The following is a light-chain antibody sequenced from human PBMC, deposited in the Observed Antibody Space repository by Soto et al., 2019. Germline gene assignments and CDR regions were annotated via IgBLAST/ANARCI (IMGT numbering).Light chain of an antibody. J-gene: IGKJ4*01. CDR1: QSILYRSNGKDY. CDR3: QQFFTTPLT. CDR2: WAS. V-gene: IGKV4-1*01. Sequence: DIVMTQSPDSLSVSLGERATINCKPSQSILYRSNGKDYLAWYQQKPGHPPKLLIYWASTRESGVPDRFSGSGSGTDFTLTISRLQAEDVAVYYCQQFFTTPLTFGGGTRVEI.